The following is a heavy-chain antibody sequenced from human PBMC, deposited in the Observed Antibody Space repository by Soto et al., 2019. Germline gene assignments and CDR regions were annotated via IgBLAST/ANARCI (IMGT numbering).Heavy chain of an antibody. CDR2: ISAGNGNT. V-gene: IGHV1-3*01. D-gene: IGHD2-21*02. CDR1: GYTFTSYA. Sequence: ASVKVSCKASGYTFTSYAMHWVRQAPGQRLEWMGWISAGNGNTKYSQKFQGRVTITRDTSASTAYMELSSLRSEDTAVYYCALRIVVVTGGEAFDIWGQGTMVTVSS. J-gene: IGHJ3*02. CDR3: ALRIVVVTGGEAFDI.